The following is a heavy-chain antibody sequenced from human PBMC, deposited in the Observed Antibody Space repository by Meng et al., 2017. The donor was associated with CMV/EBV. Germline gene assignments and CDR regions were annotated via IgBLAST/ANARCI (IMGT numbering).Heavy chain of an antibody. CDR1: GGTFSSYA. CDR3: AGANYDFWSGYPLNYGMDV. V-gene: IGHV1-69*05. D-gene: IGHD3-3*01. CDR2: IIPIFGTA. Sequence: SVKVSCKASGGTFSSYAISWVRQAPGQGLEWMGGIIPIFGTANYAQKFQGRVTITTDESTSTAYMELSSLRSEDTAVYYCAGANYDFWSGYPLNYGMDVWGQGTTVTVS. J-gene: IGHJ6*02.